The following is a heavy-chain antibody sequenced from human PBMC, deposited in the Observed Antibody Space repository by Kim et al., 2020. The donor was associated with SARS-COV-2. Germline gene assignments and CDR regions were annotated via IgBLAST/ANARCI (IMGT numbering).Heavy chain of an antibody. CDR1: GFTFSNFN. D-gene: IGHD1-26*01. CDR2: ISSSSSTI. V-gene: IGHV3-48*02. Sequence: GGSLRLSCAASGFTFSNFNMNWVRQAPGEGLEWVSFISSSSSTIHYADSVKGRFTISRDNVKNSLYLQMNRLTDEDTAVYYCARDLISGDYTFDDWGQGT. J-gene: IGHJ5*02. CDR3: ARDLISGDYTFDD.